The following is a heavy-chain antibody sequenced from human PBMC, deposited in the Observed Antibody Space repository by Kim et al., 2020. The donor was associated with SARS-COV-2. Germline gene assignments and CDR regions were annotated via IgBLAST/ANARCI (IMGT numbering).Heavy chain of an antibody. CDR2: ISWNRGNI. Sequence: GGSLRLSCAASGFTFDDYAMHWVRQAPGKGLEWVSGISWNRGNIVYADSVKGRFTISRDNAKNSLYLQMNSLRAEDTALYYCAKATYYDILTGPLYLDCWGQGTLVIVSS. CDR1: GFTFDDYA. J-gene: IGHJ4*02. CDR3: AKATYYDILTGPLYLDC. V-gene: IGHV3-9*01. D-gene: IGHD3-9*01.